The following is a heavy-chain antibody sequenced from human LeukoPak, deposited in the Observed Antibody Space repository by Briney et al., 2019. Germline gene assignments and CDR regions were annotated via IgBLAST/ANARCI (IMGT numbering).Heavy chain of an antibody. CDR3: ARVYYDSSGYDY. CDR1: GGTFSSYA. V-gene: IGHV1-69*04. D-gene: IGHD3-22*01. J-gene: IGHJ4*02. CDR2: IIPILGIA. Sequence: GSSVKVSCKASGGTFSSYAISWVRQAPGQGLEWMGRIIPILGIANYAQKFQGRVTITADKSTSTAYMELSSLRSEDTAVYYCARVYYDSSGYDYWGQGTLVTVSS.